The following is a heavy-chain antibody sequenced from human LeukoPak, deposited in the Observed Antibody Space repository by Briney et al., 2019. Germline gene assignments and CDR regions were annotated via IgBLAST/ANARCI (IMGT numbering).Heavy chain of an antibody. CDR2: INHSGST. V-gene: IGHV4-34*01. Sequence: SETLSLTCAVYGGSFSGYYWSWIRQPPGKGLEWIGEINHSGSTNYNPSLKSRVTISVDTSKNQFSLKLSSVTAADTAVYYCARPHKGGYSSSCYDYWGQGTLVTVSS. CDR3: ARPHKGGYSSSCYDY. CDR1: GGSFSGYY. D-gene: IGHD6-13*01. J-gene: IGHJ4*02.